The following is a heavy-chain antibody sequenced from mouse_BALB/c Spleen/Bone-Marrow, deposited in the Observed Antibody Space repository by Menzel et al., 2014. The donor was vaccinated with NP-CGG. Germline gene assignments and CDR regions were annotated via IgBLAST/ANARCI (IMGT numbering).Heavy chain of an antibody. D-gene: IGHD1-1*01. CDR3: ARDDYGRGY. J-gene: IGHJ2*01. CDR1: GFTFTDYY. Sequence: EVKVVDSGGGLVQPGGSLILSCATSGFTFTDYYMSWVRQPPGKALEWLGFIRNKANGYTTEYSASVKGRFTISRDNSQSILYLQMNTLRAEDSATYYCARDDYGRGYWGQGTTLTVSS. CDR2: IRNKANGYTT. V-gene: IGHV7-3*02.